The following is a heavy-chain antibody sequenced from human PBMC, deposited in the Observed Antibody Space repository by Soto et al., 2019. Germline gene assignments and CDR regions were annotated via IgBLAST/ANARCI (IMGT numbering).Heavy chain of an antibody. CDR1: GYTFTGYY. Sequence: ASVKVSCKASGYTFTGYYMHWVRQAPGQGLEWMGWINPNSGGTNYAQKFQGWVTMTRDTSISTAYMELSRLRSDDTAVYYCAGGGGLAVGENWCGPGGRETRFTVSS. J-gene: IGHJ5*02. D-gene: IGHD6-19*01. V-gene: IGHV1-2*04. CDR3: AGGGGLAVGENWCGP. CDR2: INPNSGGT.